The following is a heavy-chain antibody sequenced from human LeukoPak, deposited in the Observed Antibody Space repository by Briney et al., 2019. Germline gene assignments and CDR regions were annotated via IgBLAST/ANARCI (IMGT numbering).Heavy chain of an antibody. D-gene: IGHD3-10*01. J-gene: IGHJ4*02. CDR2: INQDGGEK. Sequence: QPGGSLRLSCAASGFSFGSYWMTWVRQAPGKGLEWVTNINQDGGEKYYVDSVKGRFTISRDNAKNSLYVQMNSLRAEDTAVYYCASGYNASGSYLAGYFDYWGQGTLVTVSS. CDR3: ASGYNASGSYLAGYFDY. CDR1: GFSFGSYW. V-gene: IGHV3-7*05.